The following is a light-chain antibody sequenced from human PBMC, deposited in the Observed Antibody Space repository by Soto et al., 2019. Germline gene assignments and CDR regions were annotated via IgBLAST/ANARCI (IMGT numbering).Light chain of an antibody. Sequence: QSALTQPPSVSAAPGQKVTISCSGSSSNIGNNDVSWYRQLPGTAPKLLIYDNNKRPSGIPDRLSGSKSGASATLGITGLQTGDEADYYCATWDSSLSAVLFGGGTKLTVL. CDR2: DNN. V-gene: IGLV1-51*01. CDR1: SSNIGNND. CDR3: ATWDSSLSAVL. J-gene: IGLJ2*01.